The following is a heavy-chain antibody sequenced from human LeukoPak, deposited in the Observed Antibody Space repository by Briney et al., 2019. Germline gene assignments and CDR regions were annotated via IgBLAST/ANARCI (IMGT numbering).Heavy chain of an antibody. Sequence: GGSLRLSCAASGFTFSSYWMSWVRQAPGKGLEWVSSISSSSSYIYYADSVKGRFTISRDNAKNSLYLQMNSLRAEDTAVYYCAREFGDIESDYWGQGTLVTVSS. D-gene: IGHD5-12*01. CDR1: GFTFSSYW. CDR2: ISSSSSYI. CDR3: AREFGDIESDY. J-gene: IGHJ4*02. V-gene: IGHV3-21*01.